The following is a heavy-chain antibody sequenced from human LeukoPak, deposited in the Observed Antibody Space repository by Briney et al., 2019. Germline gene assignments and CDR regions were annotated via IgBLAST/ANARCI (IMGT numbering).Heavy chain of an antibody. CDR3: ARGRATNGYSSSWYVRGYYYYGMDV. Sequence: GSLRLSCAASGFTFSSCPMTWIRQPPGKGLEWIGEINHSGSTNYNPSLKSRVTISVDTSKNQFSLKLSSVTAADTAVYYCARGRATNGYSSSWYVRGYYYYGMDVWGQGTTVTVSS. D-gene: IGHD6-13*01. CDR1: GFTFSSCP. V-gene: IGHV4-34*01. CDR2: INHSGST. J-gene: IGHJ6*02.